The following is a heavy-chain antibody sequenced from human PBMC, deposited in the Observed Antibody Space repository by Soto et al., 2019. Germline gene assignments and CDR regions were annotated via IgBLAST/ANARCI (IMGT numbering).Heavy chain of an antibody. D-gene: IGHD4-17*01. CDR3: AKERATTTAFDY. Sequence: SVGSLRLSCAASGFTFSRDGMSWVRQAPGKGLEWVSLITDNGGSTYYADSVKGRFTISRDNTKNTLFLQMNSLRAEGTAVYYCAKERATTTAFDYWGQGALVTVSS. J-gene: IGHJ4*02. CDR2: ITDNGGST. V-gene: IGHV3-23*01. CDR1: GFTFSRDG.